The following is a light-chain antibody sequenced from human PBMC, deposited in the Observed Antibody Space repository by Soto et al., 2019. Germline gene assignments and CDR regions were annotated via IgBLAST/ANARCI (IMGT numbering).Light chain of an antibody. CDR2: DAS. Sequence: DIKMTQSPSTLSASVGDGVTITCRASQSISHFLAWYQQKPGKVPKLLIYDASNLGSGVPSRFSGSGSGTDFTLTISGLQPDDFTTYYCQQYTSYSRAFGQGTKVDIK. J-gene: IGKJ1*01. V-gene: IGKV1-5*01. CDR3: QQYTSYSRA. CDR1: QSISHF.